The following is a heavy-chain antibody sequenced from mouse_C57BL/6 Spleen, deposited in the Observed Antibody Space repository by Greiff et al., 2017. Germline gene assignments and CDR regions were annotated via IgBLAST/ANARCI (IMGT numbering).Heavy chain of an antibody. CDR2: IDPETGGT. J-gene: IGHJ4*01. CDR1: GYTFTDYE. Sequence: VQGVESGAELVRPGASVTLSCKASGYTFTDYEMHWVKQTPVHGLEWIGAIDPETGGTAYNQKFKGKAILTADKSSSSAYMELRSLTSEDSAVYYCTRGTLGHYYAMDYWGQGTSVTVSS. D-gene: IGHD3-3*01. CDR3: TRGTLGHYYAMDY. V-gene: IGHV1-15*01.